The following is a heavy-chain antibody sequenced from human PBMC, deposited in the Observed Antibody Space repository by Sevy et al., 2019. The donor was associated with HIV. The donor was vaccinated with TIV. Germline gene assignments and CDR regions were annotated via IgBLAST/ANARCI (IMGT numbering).Heavy chain of an antibody. CDR3: AKDISGSGFYAFDI. Sequence: GESLKISCAASGFTFSSYGMHWVRQAPGKGLEWVAVISYDGSNKYYADSVKGRFTISRDNSKNTLYLQMNSLRVEDTALYSCAKDISGSGFYAFDIWGQGTMVTVSS. V-gene: IGHV3-30*18. J-gene: IGHJ3*02. CDR2: ISYDGSNK. CDR1: GFTFSSYG. D-gene: IGHD3-10*01.